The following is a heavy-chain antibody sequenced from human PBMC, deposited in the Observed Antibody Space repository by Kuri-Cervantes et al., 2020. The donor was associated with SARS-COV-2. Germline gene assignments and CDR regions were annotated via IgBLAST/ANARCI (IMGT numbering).Heavy chain of an antibody. V-gene: IGHV3-49*04. CDR2: IRSKAYGGTT. CDR3: TRYDFWSGYYLDY. Sequence: QTLSLTCAASGFTFSSYAMHWVRQAPGKGLEWVGFIRSKAYGGTTEYAASVKGRFTISRDDSKSIAYLQMNSLKTEDTAVYYCTRYDFWSGYYLDYWGQGTLVTVSS. CDR1: GFTFSSYA. J-gene: IGHJ4*02. D-gene: IGHD3-3*01.